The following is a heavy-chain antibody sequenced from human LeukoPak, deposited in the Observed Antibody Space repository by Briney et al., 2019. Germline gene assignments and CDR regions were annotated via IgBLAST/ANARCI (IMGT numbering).Heavy chain of an antibody. Sequence: GGSLRLSCAVSECTFSNYWMSWVRQAPGKGLDWVANIKQDGSEKQYVESVKGRFTISRDNAKNSLYLQMNSLRAEDTAVYYCARRGSRSQSGKPYYGSDVWGQGTTVTVSS. CDR3: ARRGSRSQSGKPYYGSDV. D-gene: IGHD3-10*01. J-gene: IGHJ6*02. CDR2: IKQDGSEK. V-gene: IGHV3-7*01. CDR1: ECTFSNYW.